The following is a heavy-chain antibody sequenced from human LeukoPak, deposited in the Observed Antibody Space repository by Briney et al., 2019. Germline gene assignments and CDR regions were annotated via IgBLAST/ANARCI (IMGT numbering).Heavy chain of an antibody. Sequence: AGGSLRLSCSASGFTFSSYAMHWVRQAPGKGLEYVSAVSDNGVSTYYADSVKGRFTISRDNSKNTLYLQMSSLRAEDTAVYYCVKGGQYSRDAFDIWGQGTMVTVSS. CDR3: VKGGQYSRDAFDI. CDR1: GFTFSSYA. V-gene: IGHV3-64D*06. D-gene: IGHD5-18*01. J-gene: IGHJ3*02. CDR2: VSDNGVST.